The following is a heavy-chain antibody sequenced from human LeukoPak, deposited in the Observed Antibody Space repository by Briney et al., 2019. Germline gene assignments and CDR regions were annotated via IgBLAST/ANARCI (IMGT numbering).Heavy chain of an antibody. CDR3: ARVVGPDYYYYMDV. V-gene: IGHV1-69*05. CDR1: GGTFSSYP. CDR2: IIPIFATT. J-gene: IGHJ6*03. Sequence: ASVKVSCKASGGTFSSYPISWVRQAPGQGPEWMGGIIPIFATTNYQGRVTIATDESTTTVYMELSSLRSDDTAVYYCARVVGPDYYYYMDVWGKGTTVTVSS.